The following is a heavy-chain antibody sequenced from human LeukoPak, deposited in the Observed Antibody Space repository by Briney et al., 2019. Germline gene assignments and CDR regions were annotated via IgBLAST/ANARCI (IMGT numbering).Heavy chain of an antibody. D-gene: IGHD6-13*01. Sequence: GASVKVSCKASGYTFTGYYMHWVRQAPGQGLEWMGWINPNSGGTNYAQKFQGRVAMTTDTSTSTAYMELRSLRFDDTAFYYCARVISSSWYHHDHWGQGTLVTVSS. CDR2: INPNSGGT. CDR1: GYTFTGYY. CDR3: ARVISSSWYHHDH. J-gene: IGHJ4*02. V-gene: IGHV1-2*02.